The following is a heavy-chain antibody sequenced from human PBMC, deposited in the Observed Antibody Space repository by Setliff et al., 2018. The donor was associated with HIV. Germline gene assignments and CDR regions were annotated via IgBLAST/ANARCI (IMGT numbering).Heavy chain of an antibody. CDR3: ARVEYYYDSSGYYYDY. D-gene: IGHD3-22*01. CDR2: INPSGGST. V-gene: IGHV1-46*01. CDR1: GYTFTSYY. Sequence: GPSVKVSCKASGYTFTSYYMHWVRQAPGQGLEWMGIINPSGGSTSYAQKFQGRVTMTMDTSTSTVYMELSSLRSEDTAVYYCARVEYYYDSSGYYYDYWGQGTLVTVSS. J-gene: IGHJ4*02.